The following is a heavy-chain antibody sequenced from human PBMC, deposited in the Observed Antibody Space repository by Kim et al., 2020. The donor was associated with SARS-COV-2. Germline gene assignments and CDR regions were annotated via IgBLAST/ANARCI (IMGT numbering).Heavy chain of an antibody. CDR2: ISSSSSYT. J-gene: IGHJ4*02. Sequence: GGSLRLSCAASGFTFSDYYMSWIRQAPGKGLEWVSYISSSSSYTNYADSVKGRFTISRDNAKNSLYLQMNSLRAEDTAVYYCARYKYYSYGYPYFDYWGQGTLVTVSS. CDR1: GFTFSDYY. CDR3: ARYKYYSYGYPYFDY. D-gene: IGHD5-18*01. V-gene: IGHV3-11*03.